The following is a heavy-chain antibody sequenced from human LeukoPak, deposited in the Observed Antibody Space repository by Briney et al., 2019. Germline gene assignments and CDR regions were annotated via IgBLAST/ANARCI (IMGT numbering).Heavy chain of an antibody. J-gene: IGHJ4*02. CDR1: GGTFSSYV. CDR2: IIPIFGTA. Sequence: GASVKVSCKASGGTFSSYVISWVRQAPGQGLEWMGGIIPIFGTANYAQKFQGRVTITADESTSTAYMELSSLRSEDTAVYYCAREIGGRYCSSTSCYFDYWGQGTLVTVSS. D-gene: IGHD2-2*01. V-gene: IGHV1-69*13. CDR3: AREIGGRYCSSTSCYFDY.